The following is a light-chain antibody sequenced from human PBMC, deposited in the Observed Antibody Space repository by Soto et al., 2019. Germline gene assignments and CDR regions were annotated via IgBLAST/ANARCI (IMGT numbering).Light chain of an antibody. Sequence: DIQMTQSPSSLSASVGDRVTITCRASQSISSYLNWYQQKPGKAPKLLIYAASSLKSGVTSRFSGSGSGTDFNLPISSLQPEDFPPYYCQPRYSTPLFTFAPGTKVDIK. CDR1: QSISSY. V-gene: IGKV1-39*01. J-gene: IGKJ3*01. CDR2: AAS. CDR3: QPRYSTPLFT.